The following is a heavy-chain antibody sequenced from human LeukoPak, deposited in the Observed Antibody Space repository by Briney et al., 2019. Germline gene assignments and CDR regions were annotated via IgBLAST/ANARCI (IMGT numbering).Heavy chain of an antibody. D-gene: IGHD5/OR15-5a*01. CDR2: IYPDDSDT. CDR1: GYSFTSYW. CDR3: ARHKGSTQNGEFDY. V-gene: IGHV5-51*01. J-gene: IGHJ4*02. Sequence: GESLKISCKGSGYSFTSYWIGWVRQMPGKGLEWMGIIYPDDSDTRYSPSFQGQVTISADKSISTAYLHWSNLKASDTAMYYCARHKGSTQNGEFDYWGQGTLVTVSS.